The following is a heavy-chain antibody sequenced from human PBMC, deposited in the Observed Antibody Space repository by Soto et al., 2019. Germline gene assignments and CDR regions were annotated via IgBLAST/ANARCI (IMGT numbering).Heavy chain of an antibody. V-gene: IGHV3-30*18. CDR3: AKIPYYDSSYFDY. CDR1: GFTFSSND. CDR2: ISYDGNTK. J-gene: IGHJ4*02. Sequence: GGSLRLSCVASGFTFSSNDMHWVRQAPGMGLEWVAVISYDGNTKFYADSVKGRFTISRDNSKDTLFLQMNGLRAEDTAVYYCAKIPYYDSSYFDYWGQGALVTVSS. D-gene: IGHD3-22*01.